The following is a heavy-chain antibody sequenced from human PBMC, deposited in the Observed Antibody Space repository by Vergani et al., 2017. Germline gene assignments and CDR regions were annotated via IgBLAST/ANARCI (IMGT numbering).Heavy chain of an antibody. J-gene: IGHJ6*03. CDR3: AKGPAGYGYGGYYYMDV. CDR1: GFTFSSYA. CDR2: ISGSGGST. D-gene: IGHD5-18*01. Sequence: EVQLLESGGGLVQPGGSLRLSCAASGFTFSSYAMSWVRQAPGKGLEWVSAISGSGGSTYYADSVKGRFTISRDNSKNTLYLQMNSLRAEDTAVYYCAKGPAGYGYGGYYYMDVWGKGTTVTVSS. V-gene: IGHV3-23*01.